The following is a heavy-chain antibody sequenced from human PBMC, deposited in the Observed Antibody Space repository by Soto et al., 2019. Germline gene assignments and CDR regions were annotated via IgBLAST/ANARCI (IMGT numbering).Heavy chain of an antibody. CDR1: GGSFSSGNYY. D-gene: IGHD3-22*01. J-gene: IGHJ4*02. V-gene: IGHV4-30-4*01. Sequence: QVQLQESGPGLVKPSQTLSLTCSVSGGSFSSGNYYWTWIRQPPGKGLEWIGSVYYSGSTYYNPSVKSRLTISVDTSKDQFALKLSSVTAADTAVYYCARMRRPDDSNAYRFDYWGQGTLVTVAS. CDR3: ARMRRPDDSNAYRFDY. CDR2: VYYSGST.